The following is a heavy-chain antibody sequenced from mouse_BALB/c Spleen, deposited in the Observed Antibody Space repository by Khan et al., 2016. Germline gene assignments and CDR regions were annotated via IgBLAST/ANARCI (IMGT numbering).Heavy chain of an antibody. CDR2: IIYSGST. V-gene: IGHV3-2*02. CDR3: ASDRPNYAMDY. Sequence: EVQLQESGPGLMKPSQSLSLTCTVTGYSITSDYAWNWIRQFPGNKLEWMGYIIYSGSTTYTPSLKSRISITRDTSKNQFFLQLNSVTIEDTATYYCASDRPNYAMDYWGQGTSVTVSS. J-gene: IGHJ4*01. CDR1: GYSITSDYA.